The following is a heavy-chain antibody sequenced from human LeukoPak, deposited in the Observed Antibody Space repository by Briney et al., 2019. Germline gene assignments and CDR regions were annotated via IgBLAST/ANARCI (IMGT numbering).Heavy chain of an antibody. V-gene: IGHV3-21*01. D-gene: IGHD6-19*01. CDR1: GFTFSSYS. J-gene: IGHJ6*03. Sequence: GGSLRLSCPASGFTFSSYSMNWVRQPPGKGLEWVSSISSSSSYIYYADSVKGRFTISRDNAKNSLYLQMNSLRAEDTAVYYCARRGWGVAGIYYYYYMDVWGKGTTVTVSS. CDR3: ARRGWGVAGIYYYYYMDV. CDR2: ISSSSSYI.